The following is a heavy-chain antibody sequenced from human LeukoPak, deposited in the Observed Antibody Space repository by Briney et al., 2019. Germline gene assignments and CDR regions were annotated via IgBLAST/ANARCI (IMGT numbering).Heavy chain of an antibody. V-gene: IGHV3-23*01. CDR2: IGGSGGNT. Sequence: GGSLRLSCAASGFTFSSYAMSWDRQAPGKGLEWVSTIGGSGGNTYYADSVKGRFTISRDNSKNTLYLQMNSLRAEDTAVYYCAKEWGRFRYLDYWGQGTLVTVSS. CDR3: AKEWGRFRYLDY. D-gene: IGHD3-16*01. CDR1: GFTFSSYA. J-gene: IGHJ4*02.